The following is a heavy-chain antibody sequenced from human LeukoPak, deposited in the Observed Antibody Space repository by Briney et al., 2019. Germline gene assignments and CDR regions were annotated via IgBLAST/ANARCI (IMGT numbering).Heavy chain of an antibody. Sequence: GASVKVSCKAFDNTFSYYGISWVRQAPGQGLEWMGWISAYNGQTDYALKFQGRVTLTTDTSTTTAYMELRSLRYDDTAVYYCAKSDLTAASRWYVHDAFDIWGQGTMVTVSS. CDR3: AKSDLTAASRWYVHDAFDI. D-gene: IGHD6-13*01. CDR1: DNTFSYYG. V-gene: IGHV1-18*01. J-gene: IGHJ3*02. CDR2: ISAYNGQT.